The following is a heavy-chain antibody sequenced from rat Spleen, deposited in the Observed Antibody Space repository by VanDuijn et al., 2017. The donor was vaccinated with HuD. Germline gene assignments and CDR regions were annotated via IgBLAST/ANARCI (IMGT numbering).Heavy chain of an antibody. Sequence: EVQLVESGGGLVQPGRSLELSCAASGFIFSDFYMAWVRQAPTKGLEWVATMSYDGSSTYYRDSVKGRFTISRDNAKSTLYLQMNSLRSEDTATYYCTRGGNYALDAWGQGASVTVSS. CDR3: TRGGNYALDA. J-gene: IGHJ4*01. D-gene: IGHD1-10*01. CDR1: GFIFSDFY. V-gene: IGHV5-7*01. CDR2: MSYDGSST.